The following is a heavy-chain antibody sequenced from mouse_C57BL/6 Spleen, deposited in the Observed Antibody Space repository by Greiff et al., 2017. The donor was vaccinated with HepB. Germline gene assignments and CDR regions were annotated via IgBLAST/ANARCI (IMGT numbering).Heavy chain of an antibody. CDR3: ARGENEEAWFAY. CDR2: ISDGGSYT. CDR1: GFTFSSYA. J-gene: IGHJ3*01. Sequence: EVKLVESGGGLVKPGGSLKLSCAASGFTFSSYAMSWVRQTPEKRLEWVATISDGGSYTYYPDNVKGRFTISRDNAKNNLYLQMSHLKSEDTAMYYCARGENEEAWFAYWGQGTLVTVSA. V-gene: IGHV5-4*03.